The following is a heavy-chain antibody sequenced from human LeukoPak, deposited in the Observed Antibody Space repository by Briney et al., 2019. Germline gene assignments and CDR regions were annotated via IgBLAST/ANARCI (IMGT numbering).Heavy chain of an antibody. CDR1: GFTFSSYE. CDR2: ISSSSSTI. V-gene: IGHV3-48*01. Sequence: PGGSLRLSCAASGFTFSSYEMNWVRQAPGKGLEWVSYISSSSSTIYYADSVKGRFTISRDNAKNSLYLQMNSLRAEDTAVYYCASPYYYDSSGYGDLGAFDIWGQGTMVTVSS. CDR3: ASPYYYDSSGYGDLGAFDI. J-gene: IGHJ3*02. D-gene: IGHD3-22*01.